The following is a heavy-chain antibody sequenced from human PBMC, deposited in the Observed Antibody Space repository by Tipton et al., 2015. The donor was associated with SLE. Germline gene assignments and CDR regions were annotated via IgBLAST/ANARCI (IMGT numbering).Heavy chain of an antibody. D-gene: IGHD4-17*01. CDR1: GGSISSYY. CDR3: ARGRDYGGWFDP. V-gene: IGHV4-4*09. J-gene: IGHJ5*02. CDR2: IYTSGST. Sequence: TLSLTCTVSGGSISSYYWSWIRQPPGKGLEWIGYIYTSGSTNYETSLKSRVTISVDTSKNQFSLKLSSVTAADTAVYYCARGRDYGGWFDPWGQGTLVTVSS.